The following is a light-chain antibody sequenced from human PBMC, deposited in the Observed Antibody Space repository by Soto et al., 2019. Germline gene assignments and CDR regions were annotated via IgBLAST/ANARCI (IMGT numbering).Light chain of an antibody. CDR3: GSYAGSFAWV. Sequence: QSVLTQPRSVSGSPGQSVTISCTGTTGDIGAYSFVSWYQLHPGTAPKLMIYDASKRPSGVPDRFSASKSGNTASLTISGLQADDEADYYCGSYAGSFAWVFGGGTKLTVL. V-gene: IGLV2-11*01. CDR2: DAS. J-gene: IGLJ3*02. CDR1: TGDIGAYSF.